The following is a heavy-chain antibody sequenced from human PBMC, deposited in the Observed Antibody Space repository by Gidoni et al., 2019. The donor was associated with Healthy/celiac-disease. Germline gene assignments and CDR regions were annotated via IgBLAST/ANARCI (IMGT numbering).Heavy chain of an antibody. CDR3: ARELSGYYHIDY. D-gene: IGHD3-22*01. CDR2: IWYDGSNK. J-gene: IGHJ4*02. V-gene: IGHV3-33*01. Sequence: QVQLVESGGGVVQPGRSLRLSCAASGCTFSSYGMHWVRQAPGKGLEWVAVIWYDGSNKYYADSVKGRFTISRDNSKNTLYLQMNSLRAEDTAVYYCARELSGYYHIDYWGQGTLVTVSS. CDR1: GCTFSSYG.